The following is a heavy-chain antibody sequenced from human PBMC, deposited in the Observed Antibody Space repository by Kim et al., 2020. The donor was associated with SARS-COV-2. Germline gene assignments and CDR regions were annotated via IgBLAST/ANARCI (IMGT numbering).Heavy chain of an antibody. D-gene: IGHD6-19*01. CDR1: GVSMSSSY. J-gene: IGHJ4*02. V-gene: IGHV4-59*01. CDR3: ARGSGWFLY. Sequence: SETLSLTCTVSGVSMSSSYWSWVRQPPGKGLEWMGCISYSGSTNYNPSLKSRLTISVDTSNNQYSLKLSSVTAADTAVYYCARGSGWFLYWGQGTLVTVSS. CDR2: ISYSGST.